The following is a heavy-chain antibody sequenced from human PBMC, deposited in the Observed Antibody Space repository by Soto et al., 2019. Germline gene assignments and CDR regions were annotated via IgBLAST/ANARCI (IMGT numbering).Heavy chain of an antibody. CDR1: GFTFSTYA. D-gene: IGHD6-19*01. J-gene: IGHJ4*02. CDR2: ISRSVGCI. V-gene: IGHV3-23*01. Sequence: GGSLRLSCAASGFTFSTYAMSWVRQVPGKGLEWVSAISRSVGCIYYADSVNGRFTISRVYPKNTLYLQMNSLSSVDTAVYYCAKDRGGWPYYFDYWGQGTLVTV. CDR3: AKDRGGWPYYFDY.